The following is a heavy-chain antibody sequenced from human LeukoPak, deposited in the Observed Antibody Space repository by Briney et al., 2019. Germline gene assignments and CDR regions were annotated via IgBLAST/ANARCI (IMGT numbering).Heavy chain of an antibody. CDR3: ARESLSAHYFDY. CDR1: GGTFINYS. V-gene: IGHV1-69*04. J-gene: IGHJ4*02. Sequence: ASVKVSCKASGGTFINYSITWVRQAPGQGPEWMGRIIPIIGMEDYAQKFQGRVTMTRDTSTSTVYMEVSSLRSEDTAVYYCARESLSAHYFDYWGQGTLVTVSS. CDR2: IIPIIGME.